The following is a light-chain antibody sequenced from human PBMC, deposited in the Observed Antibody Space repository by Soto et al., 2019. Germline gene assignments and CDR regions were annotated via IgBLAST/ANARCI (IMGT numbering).Light chain of an antibody. CDR3: AAWDDSLNGYV. V-gene: IGLV1-44*01. J-gene: IGLJ1*01. CDR2: SNN. Sequence: QPVLTQPPSASGTPGQRVTISCSGSSPNIGRNTVNWYQQLPGTAPKLLIYSNNQRPSGVPDRFSGSQSGTSASLAISGLQSEDEAEYYCAAWDDSLNGYVLGTGTKVTVL. CDR1: SPNIGRNT.